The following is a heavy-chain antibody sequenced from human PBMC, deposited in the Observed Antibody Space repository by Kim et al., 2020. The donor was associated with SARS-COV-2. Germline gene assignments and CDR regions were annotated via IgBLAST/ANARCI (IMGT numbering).Heavy chain of an antibody. CDR3: TRCKRVTIGDF. Sequence: ASVKVSCRAYGYTFTDYYIHWVRQAPGQGLEWMGRINPSGGGTNYAQTFQGRVTLTRDTSISTAYMEFSRLKFDDTAVYYCTRCKRVTIGDFWGQGTLVTVSS. CDR2: INPSGGGT. J-gene: IGHJ4*02. D-gene: IGHD4-17*01. V-gene: IGHV1-2*06. CDR1: GYTFTDYY.